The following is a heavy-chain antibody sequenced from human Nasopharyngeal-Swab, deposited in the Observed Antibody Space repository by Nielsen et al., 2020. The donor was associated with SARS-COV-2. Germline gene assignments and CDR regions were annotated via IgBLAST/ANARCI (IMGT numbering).Heavy chain of an antibody. CDR2: IIPIFGTA. D-gene: IGHD2-15*01. Sequence: WVGQAPGQGLEWMGGIIPIFGTANYAQKFQGRVTITADESTSTAYMELSSLRSEDTAVYYCAREGVVAVAGSDYYGMDVWGQGTTVTVSS. J-gene: IGHJ6*02. CDR3: AREGVVAVAGSDYYGMDV. V-gene: IGHV1-69*01.